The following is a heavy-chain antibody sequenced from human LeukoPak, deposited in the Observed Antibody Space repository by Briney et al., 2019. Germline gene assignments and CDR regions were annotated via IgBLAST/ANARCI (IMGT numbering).Heavy chain of an antibody. CDR3: AKEGYDFWSGYLIPRFYYYGMDV. CDR2: ISGSSSDI. Sequence: GGSLRLSCAASGFTFSSYSMNWVRQAPGKGLEWVSGISGSSSDIYDAELAKGRFTISRDNSKNTLYLQMNSLRAEDTAVYYCAKEGYDFWSGYLIPRFYYYGMDVWGQGTTVTVSS. J-gene: IGHJ6*02. V-gene: IGHV3-21*04. D-gene: IGHD3/OR15-3a*01. CDR1: GFTFSSYS.